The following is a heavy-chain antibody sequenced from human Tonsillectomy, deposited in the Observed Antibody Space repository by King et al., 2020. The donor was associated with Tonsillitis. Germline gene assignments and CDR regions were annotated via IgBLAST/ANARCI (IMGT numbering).Heavy chain of an antibody. V-gene: IGHV3-21*01. CDR2: ISSSGNYL. Sequence: VQLVESGGGLVKPGGSLRLSCAASGFTFSYYKMNWVRQAPGKGLEWVSSISSSGNYLYYADSVKGRFSISRDNAKNSLYLQMNSLRAEDTALYYCARVGGDPDAFDIGGQGTMVTVSS. J-gene: IGHJ3*02. D-gene: IGHD3-10*01. CDR3: ARVGGDPDAFDI. CDR1: GFTFSYYK.